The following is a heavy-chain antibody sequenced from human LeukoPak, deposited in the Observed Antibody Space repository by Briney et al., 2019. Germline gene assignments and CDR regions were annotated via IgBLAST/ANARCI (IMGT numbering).Heavy chain of an antibody. J-gene: IGHJ4*02. V-gene: IGHV4-39*07. Sequence: SETLSLTCTVSGSSISSTAYYWGWIRQPPGKGLEWIGNIYYSGSTDYNPSLKSRVTISVDTSKNQFSLKLSSVTAADTAVYYCARKLRQWLARGGFDYWGQGTLVTVSS. D-gene: IGHD6-19*01. CDR3: ARKLRQWLARGGFDY. CDR1: GSSISSTAYY. CDR2: IYYSGST.